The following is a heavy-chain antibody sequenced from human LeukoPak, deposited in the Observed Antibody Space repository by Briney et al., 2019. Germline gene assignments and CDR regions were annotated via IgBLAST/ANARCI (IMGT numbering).Heavy chain of an antibody. J-gene: IGHJ3*02. V-gene: IGHV3-30*02. CDR1: GLTFSSHG. D-gene: IGHD2/OR15-2a*01. Sequence: PGGSLRLSCAASGLTFSSHGMLWVRQAPGKGLEWVAFIRYDGSNEYYADSVKGRFTISRDNSENTLFLQMNSLRAEDTAVYYCAREDNLIEERAFDSWGQGTMVTVSS. CDR3: AREDNLIEERAFDS. CDR2: IRYDGSNE.